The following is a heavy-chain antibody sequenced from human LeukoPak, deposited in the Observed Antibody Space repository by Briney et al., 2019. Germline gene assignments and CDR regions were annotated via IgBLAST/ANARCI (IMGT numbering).Heavy chain of an antibody. V-gene: IGHV4-34*01. CDR3: AGGVGGPRNWFDP. D-gene: IGHD3-10*01. CDR1: GGSFSGYY. CDR2: INHSGST. Sequence: SETLSLTCAVYGGSFSGYYWSWIRQPPGKGLEWIGEINHSGSTNYNPSLKSRVTISVDTSKNQFSLKLSSVTAADTAVYYFAGGVGGPRNWFDPWGQGTLVTVSS. J-gene: IGHJ5*02.